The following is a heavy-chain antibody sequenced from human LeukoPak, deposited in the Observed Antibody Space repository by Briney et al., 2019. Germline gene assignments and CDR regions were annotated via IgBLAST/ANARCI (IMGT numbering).Heavy chain of an antibody. J-gene: IGHJ4*02. Sequence: KPSGTLSLTCAVYGGSFSGYYWSWIRQPPGKGLEWIGEINHSGSTNYDPSLKSRVTISVDTSKNQFSLKLSSVTAADTAVYYCAGGRPITGYSSSWSTFDYWGQGTLVTVSS. CDR2: INHSGST. CDR3: AGGRPITGYSSSWSTFDY. CDR1: GGSFSGYY. V-gene: IGHV4-34*01. D-gene: IGHD6-13*01.